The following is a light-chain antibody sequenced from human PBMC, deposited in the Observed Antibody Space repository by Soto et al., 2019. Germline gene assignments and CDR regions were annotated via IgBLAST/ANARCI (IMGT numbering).Light chain of an antibody. CDR2: DAS. V-gene: IGKV1-5*01. J-gene: IGKJ1*01. CDR1: QSISSW. CDR3: QQYNSYSGT. Sequence: IQMTQSPSTLSASVGDRVTITCRASQSISSWLSWYQQKPGKAPKLLIYDASSLESGVPSRFSGSGSGKEFTITISSLQPDDFATYYCQQYNSYSGTFGQAPKVAIK.